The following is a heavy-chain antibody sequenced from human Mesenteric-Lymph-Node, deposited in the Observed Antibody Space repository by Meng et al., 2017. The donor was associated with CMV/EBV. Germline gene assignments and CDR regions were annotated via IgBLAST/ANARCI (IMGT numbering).Heavy chain of an antibody. D-gene: IGHD4-11*01. CDR2: IKQDGSEK. Sequence: GGSLRLSCAASGFTFSSYWMSWVRQAPGKGLEWVANIKQDGSEKYYVDSVKGRFTISRDNAKNSLYLQMNSLRAEDTAVYYCARGGTDDYTGHYYYGMDVWGQGTTVTVSS. CDR1: GFTFSSYW. CDR3: ARGGTDDYTGHYYYGMDV. V-gene: IGHV3-7*01. J-gene: IGHJ6*02.